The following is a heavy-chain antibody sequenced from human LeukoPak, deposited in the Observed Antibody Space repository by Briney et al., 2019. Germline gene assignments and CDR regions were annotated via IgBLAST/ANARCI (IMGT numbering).Heavy chain of an antibody. Sequence: GGSLRLSCAASGFTFNNYNMNWVRQAPGKGLEWVSVIYSGGSTYYADSVKGRFTISRDNSKNTLYLQMNSLRAEDTAVYYCAKGSAAAGYYYYYMDVWGKGTTVTISS. CDR2: IYSGGST. V-gene: IGHV3-53*01. D-gene: IGHD6-13*01. CDR3: AKGSAAAGYYYYYMDV. J-gene: IGHJ6*03. CDR1: GFTFNNYN.